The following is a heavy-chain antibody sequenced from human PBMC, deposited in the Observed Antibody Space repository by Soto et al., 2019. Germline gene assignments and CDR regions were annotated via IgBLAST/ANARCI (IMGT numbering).Heavy chain of an antibody. V-gene: IGHV4-30-4*01. J-gene: IGHJ4*02. CDR3: AAVKEPYYSDY. CDR1: GGSISSGDYY. Sequence: QVQLQESGPGLVKPSQTLSLTCTVSGGSISSGDYYWSWIRQPPGKGLEWIGYIYYSGSTYYNPSLKCRVTISVDTSKNHFSVKLSSVTAGDTAVYYWAAVKEPYYSDYWGQGTLVTVSS. CDR2: IYYSGST.